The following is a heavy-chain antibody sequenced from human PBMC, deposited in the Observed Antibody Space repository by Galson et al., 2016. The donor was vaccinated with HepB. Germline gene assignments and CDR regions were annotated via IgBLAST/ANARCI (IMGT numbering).Heavy chain of an antibody. J-gene: IGHJ4*02. D-gene: IGHD3-10*01. CDR2: IYSGRDT. CDR3: SNQNYNSGADY. V-gene: IGHV3-53*01. Sequence: SLRLSCAGSGFNVSRNYLTWVRQAPGKGLEWVSLIYSGRDTYYADSVKGRFTLFRDNSKNTLFPQTNTLRAEDTTLYYCSNQNYNSGADYWGQGTLVTVSS. CDR1: GFNVSRNY.